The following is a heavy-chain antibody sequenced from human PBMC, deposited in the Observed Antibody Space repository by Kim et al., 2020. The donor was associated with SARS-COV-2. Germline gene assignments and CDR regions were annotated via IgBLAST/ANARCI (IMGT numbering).Heavy chain of an antibody. CDR3: ARELHSSSWTTIDF. Sequence: GGSLRLSCAASGFTFSDYYMIWLRQAPGKGLEWVAYISSSGGSSIFYQDSVKGRFTISRDNAKNSLYLQMNSLRAEDTDVYYCARELHSSSWTTIDFCGQGTLVTVSS. V-gene: IGHV3-11*01. J-gene: IGHJ4*02. CDR1: GFTFSDYY. D-gene: IGHD6-13*01. CDR2: ISSSGGSSI.